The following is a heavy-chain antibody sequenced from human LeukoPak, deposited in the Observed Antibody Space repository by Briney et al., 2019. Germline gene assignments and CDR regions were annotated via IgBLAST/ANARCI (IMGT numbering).Heavy chain of an antibody. J-gene: IGHJ4*02. D-gene: IGHD6-6*01. V-gene: IGHV1-2*02. Sequence: GASVKVSCKASGYTFTGYYMHWVRQAPGQGLEWMGWINPNSGGTNYAQKFQGRVTMTRDTSISTAYTELSRLRSEDTAVYYCATGIGSSSGHGGFHYWGQGTLVTVSS. CDR2: INPNSGGT. CDR3: ATGIGSSSGHGGFHY. CDR1: GYTFTGYY.